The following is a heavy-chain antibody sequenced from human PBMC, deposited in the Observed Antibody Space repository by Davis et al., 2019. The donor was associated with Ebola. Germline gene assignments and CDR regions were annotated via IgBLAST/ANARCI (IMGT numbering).Heavy chain of an antibody. CDR2: INHSGST. CDR3: ARGRRVCSSTSCYSYYYYGMDV. CDR1: GGSFSGYY. J-gene: IGHJ6*02. D-gene: IGHD2-2*01. Sequence: MPGGSLRLSCAVYGGSFSGYYWSWIRQPPGKGLEWIGEINHSGSTNYNPSLKSRVTISVDTSKNQFSLKLSSVTAADTAVYYCARGRRVCSSTSCYSYYYYGMDVWGQGTTVTVSS. V-gene: IGHV4-34*01.